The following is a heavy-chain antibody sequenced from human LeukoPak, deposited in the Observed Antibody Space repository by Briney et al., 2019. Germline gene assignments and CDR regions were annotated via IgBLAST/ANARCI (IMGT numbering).Heavy chain of an antibody. J-gene: IGHJ4*02. CDR1: GYTFTSYY. CDR2: FDPEDGET. V-gene: IGHV1-24*01. CDR3: ATFAAGPSITMVRGVMGFDY. D-gene: IGHD3-10*01. Sequence: ASVKVSCKASGYTFTSYYMHWVRQAPGKGLEWMGGFDPEDGETIYAQKFQGRVTMTEDTSTDTAYMELSSLRSEDTAVYYCATFAAGPSITMVRGVMGFDYWGQGTLVTVSS.